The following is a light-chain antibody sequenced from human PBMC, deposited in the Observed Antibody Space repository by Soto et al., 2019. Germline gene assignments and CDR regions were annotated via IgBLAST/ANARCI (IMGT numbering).Light chain of an antibody. Sequence: DIQMTQSPSTLSASVGDKVTITCRASQCISSWLAWYQQKPGKTPKLLIYKASSLESGVPSRFSGSGSGTEFTLTISSLQPDDFATYYCQPYNSYSVTFGQGTRLEIK. CDR3: QPYNSYSVT. CDR2: KAS. V-gene: IGKV1-5*03. J-gene: IGKJ5*01. CDR1: QCISSW.